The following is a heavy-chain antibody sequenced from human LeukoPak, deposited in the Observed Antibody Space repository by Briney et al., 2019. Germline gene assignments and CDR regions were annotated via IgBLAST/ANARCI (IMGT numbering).Heavy chain of an antibody. CDR3: ARGPDSSGYYYPWDTNWFDP. V-gene: IGHV4-34*01. CDR2: INHSGST. CDR1: GGSFSGYY. Sequence: TSETLSLTCAVYGGSFSGYYWSWIRQPPGKGLEWIGEINHSGSTNYNPSLKSRVTISVDTSKNQFSLQLNSVTPEDTAVYYCARGPDSSGYYYPWDTNWFDPWGQGTLVTVSS. D-gene: IGHD3-22*01. J-gene: IGHJ5*02.